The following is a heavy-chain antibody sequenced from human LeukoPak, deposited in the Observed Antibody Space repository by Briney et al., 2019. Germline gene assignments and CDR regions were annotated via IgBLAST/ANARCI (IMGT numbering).Heavy chain of an antibody. V-gene: IGHV3-21*01. CDR3: ASKMVYAIEPFDY. CDR1: GFTCSSYS. J-gene: IGHJ4*02. CDR2: ISSSSSYI. Sequence: GGSLRLSCAASGFTCSSYSMNWVRQAPGKGLEWVSSISSSSSYIYYADSVRGRFTISRDNAKNSLYLQMNSLRAEDTAVYYCASKMVYAIEPFDYWGQGTLVTVSS. D-gene: IGHD2-8*01.